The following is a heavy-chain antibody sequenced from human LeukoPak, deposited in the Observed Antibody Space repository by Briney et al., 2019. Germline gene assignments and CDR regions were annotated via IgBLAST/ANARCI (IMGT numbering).Heavy chain of an antibody. D-gene: IGHD1-26*01. V-gene: IGHV3-23*01. CDR2: ISGNGAGT. CDR3: AKSGARNYFDY. J-gene: IGHJ4*02. Sequence: QPGGSLRLSCAASGFTFSSYAMSWVRQAPGRGLEWVPSISGNGAGTYYADSVKGRFTISRDNSKNTLYLQMNSLRAEDTALYYCAKSGARNYFDYWGQGTLVTVSS. CDR1: GFTFSSYA.